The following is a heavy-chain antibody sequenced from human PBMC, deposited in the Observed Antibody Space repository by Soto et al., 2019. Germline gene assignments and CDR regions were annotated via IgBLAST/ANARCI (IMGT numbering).Heavy chain of an antibody. CDR3: AHRKVYDSGSTKGGFGY. J-gene: IGHJ4*02. CDR2: LYWDDDK. V-gene: IGHV2-5*02. Sequence: QITLKESGPTLVKPTQTLTLTCTFSGFSLTTGGVGAGWIRQPPGKALEWLALLYWDDDKRYSPSLKTRLAITKDTSKNQVVLTLTNMDPVDTATYFCAHRKVYDSGSTKGGFGYWGQGALVTVSS. D-gene: IGHD3-10*01. CDR1: GFSLTTGGVG.